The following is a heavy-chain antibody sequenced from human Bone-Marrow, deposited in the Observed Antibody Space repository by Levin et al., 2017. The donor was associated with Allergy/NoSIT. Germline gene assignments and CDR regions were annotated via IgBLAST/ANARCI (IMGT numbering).Heavy chain of an antibody. CDR1: GFSFSSSW. CDR2: IKQDESEK. CDR3: ARERRGSRTFDI. Sequence: GGSLRLSCVASGFSFSSSWMSWVRQAPGKGLEWVANIKQDESEKYYVDSVKGRFTLSRDNGKNSLYLQMNSLRADDTASYYCARERRGSRTFDIWGQGTRVTVSS. J-gene: IGHJ3*02. D-gene: IGHD6-19*01. V-gene: IGHV3-7*01.